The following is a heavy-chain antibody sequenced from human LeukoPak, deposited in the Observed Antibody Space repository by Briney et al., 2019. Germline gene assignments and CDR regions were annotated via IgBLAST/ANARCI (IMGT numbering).Heavy chain of an antibody. CDR3: ARAYCGGDCYSAESNFDY. Sequence: GGSLRLSCAASGFTFSSYAMSWVRQAPGKGLEWVSAISGSGGSTYYADSVKGRFTISRDNSKDTLYLQMNSLRAEDTAVYYCARAYCGGDCYSAESNFDYWGQGTLVTVSS. V-gene: IGHV3-23*01. J-gene: IGHJ4*02. CDR2: ISGSGGST. D-gene: IGHD2-21*02. CDR1: GFTFSSYA.